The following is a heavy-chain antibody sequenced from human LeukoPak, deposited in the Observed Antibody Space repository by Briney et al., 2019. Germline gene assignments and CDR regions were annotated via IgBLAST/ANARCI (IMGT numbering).Heavy chain of an antibody. CDR3: ASNWNYVRGYGMDV. Sequence: GGSLRLSCAASGFTFSNCYMSWVRQAPGKGLEWVANIKQDGSEKHYVDSVKGRFTISRDNAKNSLYLQMSNLRAEDTAVYYCASNWNYVRGYGMDVWGQGATVTVSS. D-gene: IGHD1-7*01. J-gene: IGHJ6*02. CDR2: IKQDGSEK. CDR1: GFTFSNCY. V-gene: IGHV3-7*01.